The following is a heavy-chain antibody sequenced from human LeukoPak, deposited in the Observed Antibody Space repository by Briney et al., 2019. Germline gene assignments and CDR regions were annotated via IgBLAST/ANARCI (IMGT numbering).Heavy chain of an antibody. CDR1: GYTFTGYY. D-gene: IGHD2-8*01. J-gene: IGHJ6*02. V-gene: IGHV1-2*02. CDR2: INPNTGGT. CDR3: ARSRTYPTGMDV. Sequence: ASVKVSCKASGYTFTGYYIHWVRQAPGQGLEWMGWINPNTGGTNYAQKFQGRVTMTRDTSISTAYMELSRLRSDDTAMYYCARSRTYPTGMDVWGQGTTVTVSS.